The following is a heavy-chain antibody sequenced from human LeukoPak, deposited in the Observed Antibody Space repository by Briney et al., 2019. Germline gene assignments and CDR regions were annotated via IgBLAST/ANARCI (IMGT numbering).Heavy chain of an antibody. CDR1: GYSFTSNY. V-gene: IGHV1-46*01. CDR2: IYPRDGST. Sequence: ASVKVSCKASGYSFTSNYIHWVRQAPGQGLEWMGMIYPRDGSTSYAQKFQGRVTVTRDTSTSTVHMELSGPRSEDTAVYYCARDQEAFDYWGQGTLVTVSS. CDR3: ARDQEAFDY. J-gene: IGHJ4*02.